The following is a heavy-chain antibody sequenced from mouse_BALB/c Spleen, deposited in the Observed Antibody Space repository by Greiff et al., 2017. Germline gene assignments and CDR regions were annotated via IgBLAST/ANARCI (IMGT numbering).Heavy chain of an antibody. CDR3: ARWGITYYYAMDY. CDR1: GYSFTGYT. J-gene: IGHJ4*01. D-gene: IGHD2-4*01. Sequence: EVQLQQSGPELVKPGASMKISCKASGYSFTGYTMNWVQQSHGKNLEWIGLINAYNGGTSYNQKFKGKATLTVDKSSSTAYMELLSLTSEDSAVYYCARWGITYYYAMDYWGQGTSVTVSA. CDR2: INAYNGGT. V-gene: IGHV1-18*01.